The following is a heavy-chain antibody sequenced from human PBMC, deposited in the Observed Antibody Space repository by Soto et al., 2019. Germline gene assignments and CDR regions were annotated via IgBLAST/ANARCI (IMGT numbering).Heavy chain of an antibody. D-gene: IGHD3-9*01. CDR2: IYYSGST. CDR3: ARRLAYDILTGTPSANWFDP. J-gene: IGHJ5*02. V-gene: IGHV4-39*01. CDR1: GGSISSSSYY. Sequence: SETLSLTCTVSGGSISSSSYYWGWIRQPPGKGLEWIGSIYYSGSTYYNPSLKSRVTISVDTSKNQFSLKLSSVTAADTAVYYCARRLAYDILTGTPSANWFDPWGQGTLVTVSS.